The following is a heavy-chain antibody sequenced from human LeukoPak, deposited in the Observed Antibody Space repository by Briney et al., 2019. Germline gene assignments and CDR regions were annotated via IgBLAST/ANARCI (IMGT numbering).Heavy chain of an antibody. D-gene: IGHD4-17*01. J-gene: IGHJ4*02. V-gene: IGHV3-53*01. Sequence: GRSLRLSCAASGFTVSSNYMSWVRQAPGKGLEWVSVIYSGGSTYYADSVKGRFTISRDNSKNTLYLQLNSLRGEDTAVYYCASQATVKYYFDYWGQGTLVTVSS. CDR1: GFTVSSNY. CDR2: IYSGGST. CDR3: ASQATVKYYFDY.